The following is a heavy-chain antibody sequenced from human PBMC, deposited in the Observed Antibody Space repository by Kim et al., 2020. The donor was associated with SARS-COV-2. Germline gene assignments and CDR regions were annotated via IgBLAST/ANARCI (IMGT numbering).Heavy chain of an antibody. CDR1: GFTFSSYS. D-gene: IGHD1-26*01. Sequence: GGSLRLSCAASGFTFSSYSMNWVRQAPGKGLEWVSYISSSSSTIYYADSVKGRFTISRDNAKNSLYLQMNSLRDEDTAVYYCAREVVEMGATLFDYWGQGTLVTVSS. J-gene: IGHJ4*02. CDR3: AREVVEMGATLFDY. V-gene: IGHV3-48*02. CDR2: ISSSSSTI.